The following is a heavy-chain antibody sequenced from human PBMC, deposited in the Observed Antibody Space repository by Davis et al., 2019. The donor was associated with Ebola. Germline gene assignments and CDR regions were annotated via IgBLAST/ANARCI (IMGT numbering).Heavy chain of an antibody. J-gene: IGHJ5*02. Sequence: GESLKISCAASGFTFDDYAMHWVRQAPGKGLEWVANIKQDGSEKYYVDSVKGRFTISRDNAKNSLYLQMNSLRAEDTAVYYCARDRRLGYCSSTSCSNWFDPWGQGTLVTVSS. CDR3: ARDRRLGYCSSTSCSNWFDP. CDR2: IKQDGSEK. CDR1: GFTFDDYA. V-gene: IGHV3-7*01. D-gene: IGHD2-2*01.